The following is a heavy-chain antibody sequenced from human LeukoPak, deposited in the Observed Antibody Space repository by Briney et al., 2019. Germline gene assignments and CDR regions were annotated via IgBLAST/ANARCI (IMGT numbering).Heavy chain of an antibody. V-gene: IGHV1-69*05. CDR1: GYTFTMFY. CDR3: ATRGSSSRRFDP. D-gene: IGHD6-6*01. J-gene: IGHJ5*02. Sequence: ASVKVSCKASGYTFTMFYIDWVRQAPGQGLEWMGGIIPIFGTANYAQKFQGRVTITTDESTSTDYMELSSLRSEDTAVYYCATRGSSSRRFDPWGQGTLVTVSS. CDR2: IIPIFGTA.